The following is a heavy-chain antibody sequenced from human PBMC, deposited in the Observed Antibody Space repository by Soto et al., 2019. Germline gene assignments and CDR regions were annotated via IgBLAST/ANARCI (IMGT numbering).Heavy chain of an antibody. J-gene: IGHJ6*02. Sequence: QVQLVESGGGVVQPGRSLRLSCAASGFNFNNYGMHWVRQAPGKGREWVAVIWNDGNGYYYANSVKGRFTISRDNSKNTLYLQMSSLRAEDTAVYYCARRQISPPTRGAASARGGRDVWGQGTTVTVSS. CDR3: ARRQISPPTRGAASARGGRDV. CDR1: GFNFNNYG. D-gene: IGHD6-13*01. CDR2: IWNDGNGY. V-gene: IGHV3-33*01.